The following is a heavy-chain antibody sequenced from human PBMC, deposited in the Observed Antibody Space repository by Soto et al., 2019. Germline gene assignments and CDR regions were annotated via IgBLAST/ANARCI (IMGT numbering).Heavy chain of an antibody. V-gene: IGHV6-1*01. J-gene: IGHJ6*02. D-gene: IGHD6-6*01. CDR3: ARSSIAARYYYYVMAV. CDR2: TYYRSKWYN. CDR1: GDSVSSNSAA. Sequence: SQTLSLTCAISGDSVSSNSAAWNWIRQSPSRGLEWLGRTYYRSKWYNDYAVSVKSRITINPDTSKNQFSLQLNSVTPEDTAVYYCARSSIAARYYYYVMAVPSQGTTDPGSS.